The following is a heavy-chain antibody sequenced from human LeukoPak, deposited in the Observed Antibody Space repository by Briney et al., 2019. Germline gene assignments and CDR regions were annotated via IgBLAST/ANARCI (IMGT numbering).Heavy chain of an antibody. D-gene: IGHD6-19*01. CDR2: ISGSGGST. CDR1: GFTFSSYA. Sequence: GGSLRLSCAASGFTFSSYAMSWVRQAPGKGLEWVSAISGSGGSTYYADSVKGRFTISRDNFKNTLYLQMNSLRAEDTAVYYCAKGGEQWLVPNYFDYWGQGTLVTVSS. V-gene: IGHV3-23*01. J-gene: IGHJ4*02. CDR3: AKGGEQWLVPNYFDY.